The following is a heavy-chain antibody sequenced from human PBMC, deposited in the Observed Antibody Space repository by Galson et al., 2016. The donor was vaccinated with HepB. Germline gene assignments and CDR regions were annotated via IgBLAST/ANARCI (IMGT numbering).Heavy chain of an antibody. CDR1: GPGFKGYG. V-gene: IGHV3-23*01. Sequence: SLRLSCAVSGPGFKGYGMSWVRQAPGKGLQWVSDIDGEGHTTHHADSVKGRFTMSRDNSQDTVYLEMKSVRVEDTAIYYCAIGANGATWRNGGQGTLVTVSS. CDR2: IDGEGHTT. D-gene: IGHD1-26*01. CDR3: AIGANGATWRN. J-gene: IGHJ4*02.